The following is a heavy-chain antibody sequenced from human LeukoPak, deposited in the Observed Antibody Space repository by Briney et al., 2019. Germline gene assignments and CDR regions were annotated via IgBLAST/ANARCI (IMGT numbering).Heavy chain of an antibody. Sequence: GGSLRLSCAASGFTFSSYAMLWVRQAPGKGLEGVAVILYDGSNKYYADSVKGRFTISRDNSKYTLYLQMNSLRAEDTAVYYCAREQVIRKYYYYGMDVWGQGTTVTVSS. CDR1: GFTFSSYA. CDR3: AREQVIRKYYYYGMDV. D-gene: IGHD1-14*01. V-gene: IGHV3-30*04. J-gene: IGHJ6*02. CDR2: ILYDGSNK.